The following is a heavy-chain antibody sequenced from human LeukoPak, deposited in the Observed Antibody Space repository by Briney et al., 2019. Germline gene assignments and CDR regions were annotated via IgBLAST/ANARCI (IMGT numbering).Heavy chain of an antibody. D-gene: IGHD1-14*01. CDR2: IIPIFGTA. Sequence: ASVKVSCKASGGTFSSYAISWVRQAPGQGLEWMGGIIPIFGTANYAQKFQGRVTMTRDTSTSTVYMELSSLRSEDTAVYYCARDHLPERTFDYWGQGTLVTVSS. CDR1: GGTFSSYA. J-gene: IGHJ4*02. V-gene: IGHV1-69*05. CDR3: ARDHLPERTFDY.